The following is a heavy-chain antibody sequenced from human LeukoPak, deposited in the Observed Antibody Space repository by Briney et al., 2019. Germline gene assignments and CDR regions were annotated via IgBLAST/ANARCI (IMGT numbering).Heavy chain of an antibody. J-gene: IGHJ5*02. V-gene: IGHV1-2*02. CDR3: ARSREYSQPFGP. CDR2: INPNSGGT. D-gene: IGHD2-2*01. Sequence: ASVKVSCKASGYTFTGYYMHWVRQAPGQGLEWMGWINPNSGGTNYAQKFQGRVTMTRDTSISTAYMELSRLRSADTAVYYCARSREYSQPFGPWGQGTLVTVSS. CDR1: GYTFTGYY.